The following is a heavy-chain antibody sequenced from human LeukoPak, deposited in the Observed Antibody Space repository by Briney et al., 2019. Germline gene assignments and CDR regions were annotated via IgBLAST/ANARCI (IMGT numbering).Heavy chain of an antibody. CDR1: GYSFTNYW. CDR3: ARLPYDSSGYPFPGWFDP. Sequence: GESLKISRKSSGYSFTNYWIGWVRQVPGKGLELMGIIYPGDSDTRYSRSFQGQVTISADKSISTAYLQWSSLKASDTAMYYCARLPYDSSGYPFPGWFDPWGQGTLVTVSS. J-gene: IGHJ5*02. CDR2: IYPGDSDT. V-gene: IGHV5-51*01. D-gene: IGHD3-22*01.